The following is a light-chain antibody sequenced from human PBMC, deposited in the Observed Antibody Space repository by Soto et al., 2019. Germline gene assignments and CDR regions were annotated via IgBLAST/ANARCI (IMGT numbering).Light chain of an antibody. J-gene: IGKJ4*01. CDR2: SAS. CDR3: QQYNAWPLT. Sequence: EIVMTQSPATLSVSPGEGATLSCRASQSLRNNLAWYQQKPSQAPRLLIYSASTRATGIPARFSGSWSGTEFTLSISSLQSEDFAVYYCQQYNAWPLTFGGGTKVETK. V-gene: IGKV3-15*01. CDR1: QSLRNN.